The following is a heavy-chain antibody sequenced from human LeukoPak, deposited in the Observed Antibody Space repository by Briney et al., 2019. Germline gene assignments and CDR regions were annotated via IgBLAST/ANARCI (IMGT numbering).Heavy chain of an antibody. D-gene: IGHD3/OR15-3a*01. CDR1: GFTISSYA. J-gene: IGHJ4*02. Sequence: GGSLRLSCAASGFTISSYAMHWVRQAPGKGLEYVSAISSNGGSTYYANSVKGRFTISRDNSKNALYLQMGSLRAEDMAVYYCASGLAFDYWGQGTLVTVSS. CDR2: ISSNGGST. V-gene: IGHV3-64*01. CDR3: ASGLAFDY.